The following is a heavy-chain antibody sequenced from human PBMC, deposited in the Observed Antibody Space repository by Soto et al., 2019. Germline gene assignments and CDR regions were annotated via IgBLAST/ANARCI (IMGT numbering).Heavy chain of an antibody. D-gene: IGHD2-15*01. CDR1: GGTFSSYA. Sequence: QVQLVQSGAEVKKPGSSVKVSCKASGGTFSSYAISWVRQAPGQGLEWMGGIIPIFGTANYAQKFQGRVTITADESTSTAYRELSSLRSEDTAVYYCARELGDCSGGSCYWFDPWGQGTLVTVSS. CDR3: ARELGDCSGGSCYWFDP. V-gene: IGHV1-69*12. J-gene: IGHJ5*02. CDR2: IIPIFGTA.